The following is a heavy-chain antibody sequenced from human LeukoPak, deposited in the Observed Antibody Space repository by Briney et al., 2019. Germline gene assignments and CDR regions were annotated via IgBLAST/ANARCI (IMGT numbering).Heavy chain of an antibody. V-gene: IGHV3-7*01. J-gene: IGHJ5*02. Sequence: PGGSLRLSCAASGFTFSIYWMSWVRQAPGKGLEWVANIKQDGSEKYYVDSVKGRFTISRDNAKNSLYLEMNSLRAEDTAVYYCARGKYQLLSWFDPWGQGTLVTVSS. CDR2: IKQDGSEK. CDR3: ARGKYQLLSWFDP. D-gene: IGHD2-2*01. CDR1: GFTFSIYW.